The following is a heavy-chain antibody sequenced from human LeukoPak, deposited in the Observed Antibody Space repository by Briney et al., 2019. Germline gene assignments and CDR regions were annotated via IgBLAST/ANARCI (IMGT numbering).Heavy chain of an antibody. CDR2: ISGSGGNT. D-gene: IGHD1-20*01. CDR1: GFTFSSYA. V-gene: IGHV3-23*01. Sequence: GGSLRLSCAASGFTFSSYAMSWVRQAPGKGLEWVSGISGSGGNTYHADSVKGRFSISRDNSKSTLYLQMNSLRAEDTAVYYCAKKITAPGPYFDSWGQGTLVTDSS. CDR3: AKKITAPGPYFDS. J-gene: IGHJ4*02.